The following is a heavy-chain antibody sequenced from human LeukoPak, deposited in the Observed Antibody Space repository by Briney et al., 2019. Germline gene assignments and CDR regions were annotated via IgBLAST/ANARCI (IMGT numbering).Heavy chain of an antibody. J-gene: IGHJ5*02. CDR3: AREWGYPDYP. D-gene: IGHD5-18*01. CDR1: GGTFSSYA. CDR2: IIPIFGIA. Sequence: VASVKVSCKASGGTFSSYAISWVRQAPGQGLEWMGRIIPIFGIANYAQTFQGRVTITADKSTSTAYMELSSVRSEDTAVYYCAREWGYPDYPWGQGTLVTVSS. V-gene: IGHV1-69*04.